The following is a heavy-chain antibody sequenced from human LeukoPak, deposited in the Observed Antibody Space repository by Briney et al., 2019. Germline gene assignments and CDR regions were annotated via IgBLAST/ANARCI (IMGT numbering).Heavy chain of an antibody. CDR3: AKIEGKYQLANVPDH. CDR2: IRYGGNNK. J-gene: IGHJ4*02. V-gene: IGHV3-30*02. D-gene: IGHD2-2*01. CDR1: GFTFSTYG. Sequence: GGSLRLSCAASGFTFSTYGMQWVRQAPGKGLEWVAFIRYGGNNKYYADFVKGRFTISRDNSKNTLYLHMNSLRTEDTAVYYCAKIEGKYQLANVPDHWGQGTLVTVSS.